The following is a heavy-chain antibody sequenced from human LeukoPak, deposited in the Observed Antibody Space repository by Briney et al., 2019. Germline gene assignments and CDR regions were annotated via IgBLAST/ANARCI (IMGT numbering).Heavy chain of an antibody. V-gene: IGHV3-7*01. CDR2: MKQDGSEK. J-gene: IGHJ4*02. Sequence: GGSLRLSCAASGFTFSSYWMSWVRQAPGKGREWVANMKQDGSEKAYVDSVKGRFTISRDNAKNSLYLQMNSLRVEDTAVYYCARGLFGGVIVAFDYWGQGTLVTVSS. CDR3: ARGLFGGVIVAFDY. CDR1: GFTFSSYW. D-gene: IGHD3-16*02.